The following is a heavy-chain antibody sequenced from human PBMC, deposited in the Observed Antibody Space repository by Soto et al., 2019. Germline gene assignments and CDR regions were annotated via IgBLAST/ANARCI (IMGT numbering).Heavy chain of an antibody. CDR1: GFTFSSYS. CDR3: ARETTVLDVNLTNWYDP. V-gene: IGHV3-21*01. J-gene: IGHJ5*02. D-gene: IGHD4-17*01. CDR2: ISSSSSYI. Sequence: GGSLRLSCAASGFTFSSYSMNWVRQAPGKGLEWVSSISSSSSYIYYADSVKGRFTISRDNAKNSLYLQMNSLRAEDTAVYYCARETTVLDVNLTNWYDPCGQGTLVTVSS.